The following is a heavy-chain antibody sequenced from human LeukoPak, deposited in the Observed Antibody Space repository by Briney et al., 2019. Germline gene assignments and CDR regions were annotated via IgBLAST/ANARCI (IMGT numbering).Heavy chain of an antibody. J-gene: IGHJ5*02. Sequence: KPSETLSLTCTVSGYSISSGYYWGWTRQPPGKGLEWIGSIYHSGSTYYNPSLKSRVTISVDTSKNQFSLKLSSVTAADTAVYYCARSIAAALNWFDPWGQGTLVTVSS. CDR3: ARSIAAALNWFDP. CDR2: IYHSGST. CDR1: GYSISSGYY. D-gene: IGHD6-13*01. V-gene: IGHV4-38-2*02.